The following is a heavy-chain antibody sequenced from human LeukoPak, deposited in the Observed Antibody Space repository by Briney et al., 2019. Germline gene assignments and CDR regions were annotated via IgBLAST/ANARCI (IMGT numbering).Heavy chain of an antibody. V-gene: IGHV4-39*01. Sequence: TFSSYAMSWVRQAPGKGLEWIGSIYYSGSTSYNPSLKSRVTISVDTSNNQFSLKLSSLTAADTAVYYCASGDYLWGSYLGYWGQGTLVTVSS. J-gene: IGHJ4*02. CDR3: ASGDYLWGSYLGY. D-gene: IGHD3-16*02. CDR2: IYYSGST. CDR1: TFSSYA.